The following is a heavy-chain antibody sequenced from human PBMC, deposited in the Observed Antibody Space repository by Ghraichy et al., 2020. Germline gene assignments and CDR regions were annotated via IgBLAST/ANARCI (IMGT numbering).Heavy chain of an antibody. D-gene: IGHD3-3*01. J-gene: IGHJ1*01. Sequence: SETLSLTCSVSGGSISSRSCYWGWIRQPPGQGLEWIGTIYYSGSTFNNPSLKSRLTTSADTSKNQFSLKLSSVTAADTAVYYWVYDFWSGYHFQHWGQGTLVTVSA. CDR1: GGSISSRSCY. V-gene: IGHV4-39*01. CDR3: VYDFWSGYHFQH. CDR2: IYYSGST.